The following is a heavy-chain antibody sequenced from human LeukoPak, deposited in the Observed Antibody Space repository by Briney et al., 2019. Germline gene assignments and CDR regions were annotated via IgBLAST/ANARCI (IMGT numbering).Heavy chain of an antibody. CDR2: IYSSGST. Sequence: SETLSLTCAVSRGSISSSHHYWGWIRQPPGKGLEWIGIIYSSGSTYYNPSLRTRVTISVDTSKNQFSLQLSSVTAADTAVYYRARVIRPTGYYSNPKSGSFDLWGQGTLVTVSS. CDR3: ARVIRPTGYYSNPKSGSFDL. D-gene: IGHD3-9*01. CDR1: RGSISSSHHY. V-gene: IGHV4-39*01. J-gene: IGHJ5*02.